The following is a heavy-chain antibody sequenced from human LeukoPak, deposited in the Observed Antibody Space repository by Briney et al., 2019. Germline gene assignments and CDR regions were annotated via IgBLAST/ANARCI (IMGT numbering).Heavy chain of an antibody. J-gene: IGHJ4*02. V-gene: IGHV4-59*01. D-gene: IGHD4-11*01. CDR2: IYYSGST. CDR1: GGSISSYY. Sequence: SETLSLTCTVSGGSISSYYWSWIRQPPGKGLEWIGYIYYSGSTNYNPSLKSRVTISVDTSKNQFSLKLSSVTAADTAVYYCAMSYSNYPYYFDYWGQGTLVTVSS. CDR3: AMSYSNYPYYFDY.